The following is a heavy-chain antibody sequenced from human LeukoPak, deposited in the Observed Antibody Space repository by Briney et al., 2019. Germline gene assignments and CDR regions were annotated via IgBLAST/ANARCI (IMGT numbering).Heavy chain of an antibody. CDR2: MNPNSGNT. D-gene: IGHD1-20*01. CDR3: ARPCDGSYNWNDGALDY. J-gene: IGHJ4*02. Sequence: ASVKVSCKASGYTFTSYDINWVRQATGQGLEWMGWMNPNSGNTGYAQKFQGRVTMTRNTSISTAYMELSSLRSEDTAVYYCARPCDGSYNWNDGALDYWGQGTLVTVSS. CDR1: GYTFTSYD. V-gene: IGHV1-8*01.